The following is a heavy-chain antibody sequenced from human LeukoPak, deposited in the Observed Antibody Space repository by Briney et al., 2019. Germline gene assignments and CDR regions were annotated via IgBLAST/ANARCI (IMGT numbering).Heavy chain of an antibody. CDR3: ARVSVGIAAAGLGYDY. CDR2: ISAYNGNT. D-gene: IGHD6-13*01. V-gene: IGHV1-18*01. Sequence: ASVKVSCKASGYTFTSYGISWVRQAPGQGLEWMGWISAYNGNTNYAQKLQGRVTMTTDTSTSTAYMELRSLRSDDTAVYYCARVSVGIAAAGLGYDYWGQGTLVTVSS. J-gene: IGHJ4*02. CDR1: GYTFTSYG.